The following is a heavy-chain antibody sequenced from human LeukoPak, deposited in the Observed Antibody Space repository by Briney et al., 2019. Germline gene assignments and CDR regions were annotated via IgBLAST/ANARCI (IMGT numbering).Heavy chain of an antibody. V-gene: IGHV4-59*12. CDR2: IYYSGST. CDR1: GGSISSYY. J-gene: IGHJ4*02. Sequence: SETLSLTCTVSGGSISSYYWSWIRQPPGKGLEWIGYIYYSGSTSYNPSLKSRVTISVDTSKNQFSLKLSSVTAADTAVYYCARLVAVAGRNYWGQGTLVTVSS. CDR3: ARLVAVAGRNY. D-gene: IGHD6-19*01.